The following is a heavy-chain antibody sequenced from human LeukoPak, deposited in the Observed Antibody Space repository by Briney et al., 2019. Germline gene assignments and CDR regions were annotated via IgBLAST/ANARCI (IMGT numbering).Heavy chain of an antibody. CDR1: GGSFSGYY. Sequence: KPSETLSLTCAVYGGSFSGYYWSWIRQPPGKGLEWIGEINHSGSTNYNPSLKSRVTISVDTSKNQFSLKLSSVTAADTAVYYCARFTMVRGVMGFDPWGQGTLVTVSS. CDR2: INHSGST. CDR3: ARFTMVRGVMGFDP. D-gene: IGHD3-10*01. V-gene: IGHV4-34*01. J-gene: IGHJ5*02.